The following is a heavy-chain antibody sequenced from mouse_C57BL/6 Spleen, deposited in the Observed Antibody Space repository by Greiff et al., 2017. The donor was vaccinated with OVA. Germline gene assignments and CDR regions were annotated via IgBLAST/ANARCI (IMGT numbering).Heavy chain of an antibody. J-gene: IGHJ2*01. CDR1: GYTFTSYW. V-gene: IGHV1-53*01. CDR2: INPSNGGT. Sequence: QVHVKQPGTELVKPGASVKLSCKASGYTFTSYWMHWVKQRPGQGLEWIGNINPSNGGTNYNEKFKSKATLTVDKSSSTAYMQLSSLTSEDSAVYYCARSNYDFAYFDYWGQGTTLTVSS. CDR3: ARSNYDFAYFDY. D-gene: IGHD2-4*01.